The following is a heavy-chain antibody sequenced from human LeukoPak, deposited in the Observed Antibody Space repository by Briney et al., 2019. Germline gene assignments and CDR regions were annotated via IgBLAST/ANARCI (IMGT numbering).Heavy chain of an antibody. J-gene: IGHJ4*02. V-gene: IGHV4-59*01. CDR3: ARSRSSSWFLFDY. CDR2: IYYSGGT. Sequence: PSETLSLTCTVSGASISSYYWSWIRQPPGKGLEWIGYIYYSGGTNYNPSLKSRVTISVDTSKNQFSLKLNSVTAADTAVYYCARSRSSSWFLFDYWGQGTLVTVSS. D-gene: IGHD6-13*01. CDR1: GASISSYY.